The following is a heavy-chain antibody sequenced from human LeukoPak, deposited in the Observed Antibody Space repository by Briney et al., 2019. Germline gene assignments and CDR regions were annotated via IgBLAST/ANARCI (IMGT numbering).Heavy chain of an antibody. Sequence: AGGSLRLSCAASGFTFSSYSMNWVRQAPGKGLEWVSSISSSSSYIYYADSVKGRFTISRDSAKNSLYLQMNSLRAEDTAVYYCARLEFRVAGRRVDYWGQGTLVTVSS. CDR1: GFTFSSYS. D-gene: IGHD6-19*01. CDR3: ARLEFRVAGRRVDY. V-gene: IGHV3-21*01. CDR2: ISSSSSYI. J-gene: IGHJ4*02.